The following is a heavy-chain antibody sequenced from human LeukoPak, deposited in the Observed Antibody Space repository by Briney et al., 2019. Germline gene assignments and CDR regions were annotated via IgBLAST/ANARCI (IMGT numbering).Heavy chain of an antibody. Sequence: PSETLSLTCTVSGGSISSTTYYWGWIRQPPGKGLEWIGSIYYSGNTYYNPSLKSRVTISVDTSKNQFSLNLNSVTAADTAVYYWARSAVTEECWFDPGGQGTLVTVSS. V-gene: IGHV4-39*07. D-gene: IGHD2-21*02. CDR1: GGSISSTTYY. J-gene: IGHJ5*02. CDR2: IYYSGNT. CDR3: ARSAVTEECWFDP.